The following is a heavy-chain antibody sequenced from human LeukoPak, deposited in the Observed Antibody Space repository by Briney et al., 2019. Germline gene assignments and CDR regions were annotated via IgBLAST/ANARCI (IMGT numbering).Heavy chain of an antibody. Sequence: ASVKVSCKVSGYTLTELSMHWVRQAPGIGLEWMGGFDPEDGETIYAQKFQGRVTMTEDTSTDTAYMELSSLRSEDTAVYYCATGPSPNWNAPYFDYWGQGTLVTVSS. CDR2: FDPEDGET. V-gene: IGHV1-24*01. J-gene: IGHJ4*02. CDR3: ATGPSPNWNAPYFDY. D-gene: IGHD1-1*01. CDR1: GYTLTELS.